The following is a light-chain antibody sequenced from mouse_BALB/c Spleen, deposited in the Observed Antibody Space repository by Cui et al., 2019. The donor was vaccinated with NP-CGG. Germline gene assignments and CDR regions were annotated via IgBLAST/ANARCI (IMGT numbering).Light chain of an antibody. V-gene: IGLV1*01. CDR2: GTN. J-gene: IGLJ1*01. Sequence: QAVLTPETALTTSPGETVTLTCRSSTGAVTTSNYANWVQEKPNHLFTGLIGGTNNRAPGVPARFSGSLIGDKAALTITGARTEDEAIYFCALWYSNHWVFGGGTKLTVL. CDR1: TGAVTTSNY. CDR3: ALWYSNHWV.